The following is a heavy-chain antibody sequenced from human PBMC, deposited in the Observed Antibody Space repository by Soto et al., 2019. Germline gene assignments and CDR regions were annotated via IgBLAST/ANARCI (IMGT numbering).Heavy chain of an antibody. D-gene: IGHD3-10*01. Sequence: GGSLRLSCAASGLTLSRFAMHWVRQAPGKGLEWVAVIGYDGSNKDYADSVKGRFTISRDNSKNTLYLQMNSLRAEDTAVYYCAKDGAGRDYYGSGSSDFDYWGQGTLVTVSS. V-gene: IGHV3-30-3*01. CDR1: GLTLSRFA. CDR2: IGYDGSNK. J-gene: IGHJ4*02. CDR3: AKDGAGRDYYGSGSSDFDY.